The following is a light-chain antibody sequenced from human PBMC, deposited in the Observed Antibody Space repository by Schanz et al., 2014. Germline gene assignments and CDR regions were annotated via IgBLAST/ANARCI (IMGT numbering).Light chain of an antibody. CDR1: SSNIGSNT. V-gene: IGLV1-44*01. Sequence: QSVLTQPPSASGTPGQRVTISCSGSSSNIGSNTVNWYQHLPGTAPKLLIYSNTLRPSGVPDRFSGSKSGTSASLAISGLRSEDEADYYCAAWDDSLSGPVFGGGTKLTVL. CDR2: SNT. CDR3: AAWDDSLSGPV. J-gene: IGLJ3*02.